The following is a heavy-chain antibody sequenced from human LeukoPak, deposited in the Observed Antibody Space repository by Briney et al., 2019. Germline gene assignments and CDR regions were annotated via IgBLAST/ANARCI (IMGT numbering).Heavy chain of an antibody. CDR3: ARDGEHCYNGVDF. CDR1: GFTFRSYS. J-gene: IGHJ4*02. Sequence: GRSLRLSCAASGFTFRSYSMHWVRQAPGRGMESVAVISQDGSNKYYAGSVKGRFTISRDNSENTLYLQMNSLRADDTALYYCARDGEHCYNGVDFWGQGTLVTVSS. V-gene: IGHV3-30-3*01. D-gene: IGHD5-24*01. CDR2: ISQDGSNK.